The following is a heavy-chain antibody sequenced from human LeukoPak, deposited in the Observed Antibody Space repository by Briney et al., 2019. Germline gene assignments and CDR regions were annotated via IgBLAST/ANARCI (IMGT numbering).Heavy chain of an antibody. CDR3: ARARGVRGKCCAFDI. CDR1: GFTFSSYW. Sequence: GGSLRLSCAASGFTFSSYWMSWVRQAPGKGLEWVANIKQDGSEKYYVDSVKGRFTISRDNAKNSLYLQTNSLRAEDTAVYYCARARGVRGKCCAFDIWGQGTMVTVSS. CDR2: IKQDGSEK. D-gene: IGHD3-10*01. V-gene: IGHV3-7*01. J-gene: IGHJ3*02.